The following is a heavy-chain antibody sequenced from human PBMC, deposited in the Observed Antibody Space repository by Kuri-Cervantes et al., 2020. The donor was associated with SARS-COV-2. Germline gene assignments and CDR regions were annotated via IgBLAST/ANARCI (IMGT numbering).Heavy chain of an antibody. D-gene: IGHD3-22*01. V-gene: IGHV3-23*01. Sequence: GESLKISCAASGFTFDDYGMSWVRQAAGKGLEWVSAISGSGGSTYYADSVKGRFTISRDNTKNTLYLQMNSLRAEDTAVYYCARQYYYDSSGYYYGLWAFDIWGQGTMVTVSS. J-gene: IGHJ3*02. CDR1: GFTFDDYG. CDR2: ISGSGGST. CDR3: ARQYYYDSSGYYYGLWAFDI.